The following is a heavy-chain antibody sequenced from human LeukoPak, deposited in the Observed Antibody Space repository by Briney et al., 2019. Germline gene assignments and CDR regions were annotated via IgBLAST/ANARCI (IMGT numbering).Heavy chain of an antibody. V-gene: IGHV1-8*01. J-gene: IGHJ5*02. CDR2: MNPNSGNT. Sequence: ASVTVSCTASGYTFTSYDINWVRQATGQGLEWMGWMNPNSGNTGYAQKFQGRVTMTRNTSISTAYMELSSLRSEDTAVYYCARAVGRYFDWLLSHRWFDPWGQGTLVTVSS. D-gene: IGHD3-9*01. CDR3: ARAVGRYFDWLLSHRWFDP. CDR1: GYTFTSYD.